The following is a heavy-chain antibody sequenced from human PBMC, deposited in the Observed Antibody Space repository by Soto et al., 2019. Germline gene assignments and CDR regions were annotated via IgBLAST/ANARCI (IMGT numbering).Heavy chain of an antibody. V-gene: IGHV4-34*01. CDR3: ARFPFSTSSWSNPRYFDS. D-gene: IGHD6-13*01. Sequence: SETLSLTCAVYSGSFSGYYWSWIRQSPGKGLEWIGEITHRGFTNYNPSLKSRVTMSADTSKNHFPLNLTSVTAADTAVYYCARFPFSTSSWSNPRYFDSWGQGTLVTVSS. CDR1: SGSFSGYY. CDR2: ITHRGFT. J-gene: IGHJ4*02.